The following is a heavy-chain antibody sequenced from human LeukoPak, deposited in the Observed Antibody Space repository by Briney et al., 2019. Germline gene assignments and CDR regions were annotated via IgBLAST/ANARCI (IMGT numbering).Heavy chain of an antibody. D-gene: IGHD1-26*01. CDR1: GFTVSSNY. V-gene: IGHV3-66*01. CDR2: IYSGGFT. CDR3: AREWELRY. J-gene: IGHJ4*02. Sequence: GGSLRLSCAASGFTVSSNYMSWVRQAPGKGLEWLSVIYSGGFTYYADSVKGRFTISRDNSNNRVYLQMNSLRVEDTAVYYCAREWELRYWGQGTLVTVSS.